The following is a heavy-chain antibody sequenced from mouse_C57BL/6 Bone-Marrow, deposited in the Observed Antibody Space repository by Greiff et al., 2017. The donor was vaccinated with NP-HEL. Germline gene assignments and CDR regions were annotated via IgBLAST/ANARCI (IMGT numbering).Heavy chain of an antibody. V-gene: IGHV1-64*01. CDR3: ANRSWFAY. Sequence: QVQLKQKGANMVKPVSSLNFSCKASGYTFTSYWMHWVKQRPGQGLEWIGMIHPNSGSTNYNEKFKSKATLTVDKSSSTAYMQLSSLTSEDSAVYYCANRSWFAYWGQGTLVTVSA. CDR1: GYTFTSYW. J-gene: IGHJ3*01. CDR2: IHPNSGST.